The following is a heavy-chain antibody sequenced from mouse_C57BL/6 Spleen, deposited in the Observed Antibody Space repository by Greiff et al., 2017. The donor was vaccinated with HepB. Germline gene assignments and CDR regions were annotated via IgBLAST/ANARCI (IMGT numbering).Heavy chain of an antibody. Sequence: EVMLVESGEGLVKPGGSLKLSCAASGFTFSSYAMSWVRQTPEKRLEWVAYISSGGDYIYYADTVKGRFTISRDNARNTLYLQMSSLKSEDTARYYCTRENYSNYLFAYWGQGTLVTVSA. CDR3: TRENYSNYLFAY. CDR1: GFTFSSYA. CDR2: ISSGGDYI. V-gene: IGHV5-9-1*02. J-gene: IGHJ3*01. D-gene: IGHD2-5*01.